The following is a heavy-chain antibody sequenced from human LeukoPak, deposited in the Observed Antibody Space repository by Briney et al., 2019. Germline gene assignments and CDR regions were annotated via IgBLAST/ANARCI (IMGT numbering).Heavy chain of an antibody. CDR3: AKRPAAGRGVIPYHDD. CDR2: ISAGGST. CDR1: AFMFSSFS. D-gene: IGHD3-10*01. J-gene: IGHJ4*02. V-gene: IGHV3-23*01. Sequence: GGSLTLSCAVAAFMFSSFSTRCVRHVPGKGLEWVSTISAGGSTYYADSAKAGFTISRDNSKNTLFLQMNSLRAEDTAIYYCAKRPAAGRGVIPYHDDWGKGILVTAST.